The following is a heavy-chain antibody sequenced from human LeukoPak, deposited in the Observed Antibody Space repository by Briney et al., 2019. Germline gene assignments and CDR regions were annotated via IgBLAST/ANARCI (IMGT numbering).Heavy chain of an antibody. D-gene: IGHD3-10*01. CDR2: ISRSSSYI. Sequence: PGGSLRLSCAASGFTFSSYTMNWVRQAPGKGLEWVSSISRSSSYIYYADSMKGRFTISRDNAKNSLDLQMHSLRAEDTAVYYCARGSTVVRGVSPAGDYWVQGTLVTVSS. V-gene: IGHV3-21*01. CDR1: GFTFSSYT. J-gene: IGHJ4*02. CDR3: ARGSTVVRGVSPAGDY.